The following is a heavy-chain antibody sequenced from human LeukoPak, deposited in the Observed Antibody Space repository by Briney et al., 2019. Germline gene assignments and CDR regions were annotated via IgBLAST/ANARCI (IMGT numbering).Heavy chain of an antibody. J-gene: IGHJ4*02. Sequence: SETLSLTCTVSGGSISSSSYYWGWIRQPPGKGLEWIGSIYYSGSTYYNPSLKSRVTISVDTSKNQLSLKLSSVTAADTAVYYCGLGYYDSSGWSPHFDYWGQGTLVTVSS. CDR1: GGSISSSSYY. D-gene: IGHD3-22*01. V-gene: IGHV4-39*07. CDR3: GLGYYDSSGWSPHFDY. CDR2: IYYSGST.